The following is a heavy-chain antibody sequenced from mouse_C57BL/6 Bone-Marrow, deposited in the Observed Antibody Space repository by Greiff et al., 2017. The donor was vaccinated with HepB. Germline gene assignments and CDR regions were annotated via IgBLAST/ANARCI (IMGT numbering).Heavy chain of an antibody. D-gene: IGHD1-1*01. CDR1: GYSITSGYY. J-gene: IGHJ4*01. CDR2: ISYDGSN. Sequence: ESGPGLVKPSQSLSLTCSVSGYSITSGYYWNWIRQFPGNKLEWMGYISYDGSNNYNPSLNNRISITRDTSKNQFFLKLNSMTTEDTATYYWARGPYGSPFYYAMDYWGQGTSVTVSS. V-gene: IGHV3-6*01. CDR3: ARGPYGSPFYYAMDY.